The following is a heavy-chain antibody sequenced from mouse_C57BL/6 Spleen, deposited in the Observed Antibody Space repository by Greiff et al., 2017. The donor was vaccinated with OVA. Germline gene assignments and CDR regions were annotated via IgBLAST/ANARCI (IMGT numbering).Heavy chain of an antibody. D-gene: IGHD4-1*02. CDR3: ARSFNWDWYFDV. Sequence: QVTLKESGPGILQSSQTLSLTCSFSGFSLSTSGMGVSWIRQPSGKGLEWLAHIYWDDDTRYNPSLKSRLTISKDTSRNQVFLKITSVDTADTATYYCARSFNWDWYFDVWGTGTTVTVSS. V-gene: IGHV8-12*01. CDR1: GFSLSTSGMG. J-gene: IGHJ1*03. CDR2: IYWDDDT.